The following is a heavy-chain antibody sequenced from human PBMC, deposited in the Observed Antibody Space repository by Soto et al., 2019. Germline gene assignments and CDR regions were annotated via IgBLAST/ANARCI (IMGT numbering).Heavy chain of an antibody. Sequence: ASVKVSCKASGGTFSSYAISWVRQAPGQGLEWMGGIIPIFGTANYAQKFQGRVTITADESTSTAYMELSSLRSEDTAVYYCARDDEAGTTSGKLMHWGQGTLVTVSS. J-gene: IGHJ4*02. CDR1: GGTFSSYA. V-gene: IGHV1-69*13. CDR3: ARDDEAGTTSGKLMH. D-gene: IGHD1-7*01. CDR2: IIPIFGTA.